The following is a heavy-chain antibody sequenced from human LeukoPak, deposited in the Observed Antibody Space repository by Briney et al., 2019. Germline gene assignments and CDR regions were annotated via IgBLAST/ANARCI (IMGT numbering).Heavy chain of an antibody. CDR3: ARVLLRYSFDY. CDR2: IYYSGST. CDR1: GGSISSYF. V-gene: IGHV4-59*01. J-gene: IGHJ4*02. Sequence: PSETLSLTCTVSGGSISSYFWSWIRQPPGKGLEWIGYIYYSGSTNYNPSLESRVTISVDTSKNQFSLKLTSVTAADTAVYYCARVLLRYSFDYWGQGTLVTVSS.